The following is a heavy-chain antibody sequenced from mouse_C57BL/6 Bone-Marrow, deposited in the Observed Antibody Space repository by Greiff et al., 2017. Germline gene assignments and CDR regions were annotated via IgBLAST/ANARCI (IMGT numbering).Heavy chain of an antibody. V-gene: IGHV5-9-1*02. CDR1: GFTFSSYA. J-gene: IGHJ4*01. Sequence: EVMLVESGEGLVKPGGSLKLSCAASGFTFSSYAMSWVRQTPEKRLEWVAYISSGGDYIYYADTVKGRFTISRDNARNNLYLQMSSLESEDTAMYYCTRDCGNYAMDYWGQGTSVTVSS. D-gene: IGHD1-1*02. CDR2: ISSGGDYI. CDR3: TRDCGNYAMDY.